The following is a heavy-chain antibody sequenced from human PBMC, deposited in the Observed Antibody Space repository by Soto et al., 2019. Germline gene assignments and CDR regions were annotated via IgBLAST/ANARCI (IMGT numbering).Heavy chain of an antibody. CDR1: GYTFTSYD. CDR2: INPSGGST. V-gene: IGHV1-46*03. D-gene: IGHD6-19*01. CDR3: ARDPAGYSSGGNWFDP. J-gene: IGHJ5*02. Sequence: ASVKVSCKASGYTFTSYDMHWVRQAPGQGLEWMGIINPSGGSTSYAQKFQGRVTMTRDTSTSTVYMELSSLRSEDTAVYYCARDPAGYSSGGNWFDPWGQGTLVTVSS.